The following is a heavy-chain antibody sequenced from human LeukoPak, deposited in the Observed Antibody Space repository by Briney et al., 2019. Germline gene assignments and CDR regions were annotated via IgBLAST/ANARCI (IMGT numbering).Heavy chain of an antibody. V-gene: IGHV4-31*03. CDR3: ARAGGFFSPFGY. CDR1: GGSISSGGYY. Sequence: SETLSLTCTVSGGSISSGGYYWSWIRQHPGKGLEWIGYIYYSGSTYYNPSVKSRVTISVDTSKNQFSLKLTSVTAADTAVYFCARAGGFFSPFGYWGQGTLVTVSS. CDR2: IYYSGST. D-gene: IGHD3-3*01. J-gene: IGHJ4*02.